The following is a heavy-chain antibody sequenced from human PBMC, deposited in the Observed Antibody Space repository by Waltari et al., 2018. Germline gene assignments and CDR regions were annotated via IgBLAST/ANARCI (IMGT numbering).Heavy chain of an antibody. D-gene: IGHD2-15*01. V-gene: IGHV4-39*01. Sequence: QLQLQESGPRLVKPSETLSLTCTVSGGSINTNPYFWAWIRQPPGKGLGWIGRVHYSGSTDYNESLKSRVTISVDTSKNQFSLNLSSVTAADTAVYYCASQDAAAVAYWFDPWGQGTPVTVSS. CDR1: GGSINTNPYF. CDR3: ASQDAAAVAYWFDP. CDR2: VHYSGST. J-gene: IGHJ5*02.